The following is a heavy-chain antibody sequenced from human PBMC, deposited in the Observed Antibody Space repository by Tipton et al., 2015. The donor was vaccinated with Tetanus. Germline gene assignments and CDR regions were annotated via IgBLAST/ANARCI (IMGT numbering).Heavy chain of an antibody. CDR3: AKDLSTRTIEMAREAFDY. V-gene: IGHV3-23*01. J-gene: IGHJ4*02. CDR1: GFTFDDYA. CDR2: ISGSGGST. Sequence: SLRLSCAASGFTFDDYAMHWVRQAPGKGLEWVSAISGSGGSTYYADSVKGRFTISRDNSKNTLYLQMNSLRAEDTAVYYCAKDLSTRTIEMAREAFDYWGQGTLVTVSS. D-gene: IGHD5-24*01.